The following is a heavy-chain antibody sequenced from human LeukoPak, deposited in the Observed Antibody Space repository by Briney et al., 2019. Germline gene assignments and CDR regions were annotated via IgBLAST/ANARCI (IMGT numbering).Heavy chain of an antibody. CDR2: ISGSRRTI. J-gene: IGHJ4*02. Sequence: GGSLRLSCAASRFTFSRYNMIWVRQAPGKGREGVSYISGSRRTIYYAVPVKGRFTISRDNAKNSLYLQMNSLRDEDTAVYYCPRGAGRWGYYFDYWGQGTLVSVSS. V-gene: IGHV3-48*02. CDR3: PRGAGRWGYYFDY. CDR1: RFTFSRYN. D-gene: IGHD1-26*01.